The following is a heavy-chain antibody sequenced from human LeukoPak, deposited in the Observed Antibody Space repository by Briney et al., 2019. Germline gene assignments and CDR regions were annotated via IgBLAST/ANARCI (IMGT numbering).Heavy chain of an antibody. J-gene: IGHJ4*01. CDR2: ISGSGGST. Sequence: GGSLRLSCAASGLTFSSYAMSWVRQAPGKGLEWVSAISGSGGSTYYADPVKGRFTISRDNSKNTLYLQMNSLRAEDTAVYYCAKAPTRPTWYSSSPDYFDYWGHGTLVTVSS. CDR1: GLTFSSYA. CDR3: AKAPTRPTWYSSSPDYFDY. V-gene: IGHV3-23*01. D-gene: IGHD6-6*01.